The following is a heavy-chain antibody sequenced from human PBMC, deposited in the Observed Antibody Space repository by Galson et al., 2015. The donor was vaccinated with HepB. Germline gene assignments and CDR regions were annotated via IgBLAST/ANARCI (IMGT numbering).Heavy chain of an antibody. Sequence: SVKVSCKASGYTFTSYGISWVRQAPGQGLEWMGWISAYNGNTNYAQKLQGRVTMTTDTSTSTAYMELRSLRSDDTAVYYCAREATYYDFWSGYLGTNWFDPWGQGTLVTVSS. D-gene: IGHD3-3*01. J-gene: IGHJ5*02. V-gene: IGHV1-18*01. CDR1: GYTFTSYG. CDR3: AREATYYDFWSGYLGTNWFDP. CDR2: ISAYNGNT.